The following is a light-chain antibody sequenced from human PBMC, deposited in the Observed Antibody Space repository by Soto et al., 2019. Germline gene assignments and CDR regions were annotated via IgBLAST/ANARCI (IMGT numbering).Light chain of an antibody. Sequence: SVLTQPASVSGSPGQSITISCTGTSSDVGSYNLVSWYQQHPGKAPKLMIYESSKRPSGVSNRFSGSKSGNTASLTISGLQAEDEADYYCCSYAGNSLYVFGTGTKVTVL. CDR3: CSYAGNSLYV. CDR2: ESS. J-gene: IGLJ1*01. V-gene: IGLV2-23*01. CDR1: SSDVGSYNL.